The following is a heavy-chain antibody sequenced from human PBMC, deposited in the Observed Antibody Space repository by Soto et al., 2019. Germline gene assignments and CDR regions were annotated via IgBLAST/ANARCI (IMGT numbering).Heavy chain of an antibody. D-gene: IGHD3-10*01. V-gene: IGHV1-2*02. CDR3: ARDLCPLGSGSACPKFGLES. CDR2: LKSDNGGA. Sequence: ASVSVSCKASGYTFTGHYMHWVRQVSGKGLEYLGWLKSDNGGAYSAPKFQGRVTFTRDTSTTTAYMELSGLRSDDTAVYFCARDLCPLGSGSACPKFGLESWGQGNTVNVSS. J-gene: IGHJ6*02. CDR1: GYTFTGHY.